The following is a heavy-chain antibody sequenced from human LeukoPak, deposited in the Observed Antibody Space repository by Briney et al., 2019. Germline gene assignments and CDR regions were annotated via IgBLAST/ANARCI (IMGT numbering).Heavy chain of an antibody. J-gene: IGHJ5*02. CDR2: INPSGGST. Sequence: GASVKVSCKASGYTFTSYYMHWVRQAPGQGLEWMGIINPSGGSTSYAQKFQGRVTMTRDTSTSTVYMELSSLRSEDTAAYYCARDFGSLAHFYGDLVSWFDPWGQGTLVTVSS. CDR1: GYTFTSYY. D-gene: IGHD4-17*01. V-gene: IGHV1-46*01. CDR3: ARDFGSLAHFYGDLVSWFDP.